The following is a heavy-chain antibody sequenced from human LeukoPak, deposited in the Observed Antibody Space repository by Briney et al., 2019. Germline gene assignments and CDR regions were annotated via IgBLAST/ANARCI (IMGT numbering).Heavy chain of an antibody. Sequence: PGGSLRLSCGASGFTFTSYAMSWIRQAPGKGLAWVSAISGGGENTYYGDSVKGRFTISRDNSKNTLYLQMNSLRAEDTATYYCAKPRAMTTGVGRYFDLWGRGTLVTVSS. CDR2: ISGGGENT. V-gene: IGHV3-23*01. D-gene: IGHD1-1*01. CDR1: GFTFTSYA. J-gene: IGHJ2*01. CDR3: AKPRAMTTGVGRYFDL.